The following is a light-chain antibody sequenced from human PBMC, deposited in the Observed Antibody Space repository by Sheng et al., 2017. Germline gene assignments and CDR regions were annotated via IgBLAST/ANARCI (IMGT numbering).Light chain of an antibody. Sequence: VVLTQSPATLSLSPGERATLSCRASERLTSYLAWYQQKPGQTPRLLIYDTSNRATGIPARFSGSGSRTDFTLTISSLQPEDFATYYCQQYNTYPWTFGQGTKVEVK. V-gene: IGKV3-11*01. CDR2: DTS. J-gene: IGKJ1*01. CDR3: QQYNTYPWT. CDR1: ERLTSY.